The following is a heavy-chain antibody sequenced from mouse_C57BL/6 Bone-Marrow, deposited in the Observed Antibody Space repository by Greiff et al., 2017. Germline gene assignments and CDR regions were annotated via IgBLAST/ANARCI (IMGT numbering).Heavy chain of an antibody. Sequence: QVQLQQSGPELVKPGASVKISCKASGYSFTSYYIHWVKQRPGQGLEWIGWIYPGSGNTKYNEKFKGQATLTADTSSSTAYMQLSSLTSEDSAVYYCARRDDYAWFAYWGQGTLVTVSA. CDR2: IYPGSGNT. CDR3: ARRDDYAWFAY. CDR1: GYSFTSYY. V-gene: IGHV1-66*01. D-gene: IGHD2-4*01. J-gene: IGHJ3*01.